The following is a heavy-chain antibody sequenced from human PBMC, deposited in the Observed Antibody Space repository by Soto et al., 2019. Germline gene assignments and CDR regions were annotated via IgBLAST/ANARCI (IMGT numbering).Heavy chain of an antibody. CDR2: INGYTGNT. CDR1: GYTFTSYG. Sequence: ASVKVSYKASGYTFTSYGLSWVLQAPGQGLEWMGWINGYTGNTNYAQKFQGRVTMTTDTSTNTAYLDLWTLISDDTAVYYCARSWVTGKGGIDVWGQGTTVTVSS. V-gene: IGHV1-18*01. CDR3: ARSWVTGKGGIDV. D-gene: IGHD3-16*01. J-gene: IGHJ6*02.